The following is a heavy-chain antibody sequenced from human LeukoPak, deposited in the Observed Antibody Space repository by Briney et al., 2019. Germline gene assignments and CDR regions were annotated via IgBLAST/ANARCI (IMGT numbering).Heavy chain of an antibody. CDR2: IGSKAYGGTT. CDR1: GFTFGDYA. V-gene: IGHV3-49*03. J-gene: IGHJ4*02. D-gene: IGHD3-10*01. CDR3: TREVWFGELYFDY. Sequence: PGGSLRLSCTASGFTFGDYAMSWFRQAPGKGLEWGGFIGSKAYGGTTEYAASVKGRFTISRDDSKSIAYLQMNSLKTEDTAVYCCTREVWFGELYFDYWGQGTLVTVSS.